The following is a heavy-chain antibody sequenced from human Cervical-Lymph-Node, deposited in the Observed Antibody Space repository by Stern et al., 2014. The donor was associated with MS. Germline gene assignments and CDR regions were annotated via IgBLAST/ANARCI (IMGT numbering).Heavy chain of an antibody. CDR3: ARGGVIYTQDRNGFDV. V-gene: IGHV4-30-2*01. D-gene: IGHD2-21*01. J-gene: IGHJ3*01. CDR2: IYHSGST. CDR1: GGSISSGGSS. Sequence: VQLVESGSGQAKPSQTLSLTCAVSGGSISSGGSSWNWIRQPPGKGLEWIGFIYHSGSTYYNPSLKGRVFISVDTSKNQFALNLRSVTAADTAVYYCARGGVIYTQDRNGFDVWGQGTMTVSS.